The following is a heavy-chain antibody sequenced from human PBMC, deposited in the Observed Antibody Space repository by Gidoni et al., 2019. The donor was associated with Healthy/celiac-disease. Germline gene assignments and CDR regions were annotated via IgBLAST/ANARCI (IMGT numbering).Heavy chain of an antibody. V-gene: IGHV4-39*01. CDR2: RYYSGST. D-gene: IGHD6-19*01. J-gene: IGHJ4*02. CDR1: GGSISSSSDY. CDR3: ASRQPNPYSSGWLHYFDY. Sequence: QLQLQESGPGLAKPAETLALTCTVAGGSISSSSDYWGWSRQPPGKGLEWIGSRYYSGSTYYNTSLKSRVTISVDTSKNQFSLKLSSLTAADTAVYYCASRQPNPYSSGWLHYFDYWGQGTLVTVSS.